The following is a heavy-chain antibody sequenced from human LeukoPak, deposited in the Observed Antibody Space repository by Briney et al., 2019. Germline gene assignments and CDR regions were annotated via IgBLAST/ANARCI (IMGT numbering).Heavy chain of an antibody. CDR2: INTDGSST. CDR3: VRDLESNY. V-gene: IGHV3-74*01. D-gene: IGHD3-10*01. Sequence: GVLRLSCAASGFGFSSYWMHWVRQPPGKGLVWVSQINTDGSSTNYADAVEGRFTISRDNAKNTLYLQMNSLRAEDTAVYYCVRDLESNYWGQGTLVTVSS. CDR1: GFGFSSYW. J-gene: IGHJ4*02.